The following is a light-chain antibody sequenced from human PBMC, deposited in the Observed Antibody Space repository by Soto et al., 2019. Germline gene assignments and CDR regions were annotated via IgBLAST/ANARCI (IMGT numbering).Light chain of an antibody. CDR1: NIGSKS. CDR2: DDT. Sequence: SYELAQPPSVSVAPRQTARITCGGNNIGSKSVHWYQQKPGQAPVLVVCDDTDRPSGIPERFSGSNSGNTATLTISRVEAGDEDEYYCQVWDSSSDHCVLGTGTRSPS. J-gene: IGLJ1*01. V-gene: IGLV3-21*02. CDR3: QVWDSSSDHCV.